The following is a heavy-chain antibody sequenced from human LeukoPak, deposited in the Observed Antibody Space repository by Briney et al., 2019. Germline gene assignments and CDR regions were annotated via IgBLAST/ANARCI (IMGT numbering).Heavy chain of an antibody. CDR1: GGTFSSYA. Sequence: SVKVSCKASGGTFSSYANSWVRQAPGQGLEWMGGIIPIFGTANYAQQSQGRVTITTDESTSKAYMEPSSLRSEDTAVYYCARDPVGISRRGYFDYWGQRTLVTVSS. CDR3: ARDPVGISRRGYFDY. J-gene: IGHJ4*02. V-gene: IGHV1-69*05. CDR2: IIPIFGTA. D-gene: IGHD3-10*01.